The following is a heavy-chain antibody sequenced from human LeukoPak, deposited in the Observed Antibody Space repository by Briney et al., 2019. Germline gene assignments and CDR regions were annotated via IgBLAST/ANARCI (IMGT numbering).Heavy chain of an antibody. CDR1: GGTFSSYA. Sequence: SVKVSCKASGGTFSSYAISWVRQAPGQGLEWMGGIIPIFGTANYAQKFQGRVTITADESTSTAYMELSSLRAEDTAVYYCALQSNWNSENDAFDIWGQGTMVTVSS. J-gene: IGHJ3*02. CDR3: ALQSNWNSENDAFDI. CDR2: IIPIFGTA. V-gene: IGHV1-69*13. D-gene: IGHD1-7*01.